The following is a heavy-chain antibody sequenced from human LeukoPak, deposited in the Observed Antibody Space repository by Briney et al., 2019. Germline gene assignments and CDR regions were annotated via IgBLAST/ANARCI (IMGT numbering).Heavy chain of an antibody. CDR1: GYTFTSYA. CDR3: AREGGVVVKGNNAFDI. Sequence: ASVKVSCKAFGYTFTSYAMNWVRQAPGQGLEWMGWINPNSGGTNYAQKFQGWATMTRDTSISTAYMELSRLRSDDTAVYYCAREGGVVVKGNNAFDIWGQGTMVTVSS. D-gene: IGHD3-22*01. V-gene: IGHV1-2*04. CDR2: INPNSGGT. J-gene: IGHJ3*02.